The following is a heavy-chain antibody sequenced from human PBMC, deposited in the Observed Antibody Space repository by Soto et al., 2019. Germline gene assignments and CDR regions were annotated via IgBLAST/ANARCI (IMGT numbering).Heavy chain of an antibody. CDR3: ARRIVLVTTDHFDY. CDR2: IFYTGST. CDR1: GASISSGTYY. J-gene: IGHJ4*02. Sequence: QVQLQESGPGLVEPSQTLSLTCTVSGASISSGTYYWSWIRQHPGKGLEGIGYIFYTGSTSYNPSLKSRLSISVDTSKNQFSLKLTSVTAADMAVYYCARRIVLVTTDHFDYWGQGILVTVSS. D-gene: IGHD2-21*02. V-gene: IGHV4-31*03.